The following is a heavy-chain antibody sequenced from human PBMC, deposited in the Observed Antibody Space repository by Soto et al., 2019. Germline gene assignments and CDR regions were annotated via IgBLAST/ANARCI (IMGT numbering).Heavy chain of an antibody. Sequence: QPGGSLRLSCAASGFTFSSYAMSWVRQAPGKGLEWVSAISGSGGSTYYADSVKGRFTISRDNSKNTLYLQMNSLRAEDTAVYYCAKDPRRGSYGDYSYFDYWGQGTLVTVSS. CDR1: GFTFSSYA. CDR2: ISGSGGST. J-gene: IGHJ4*02. V-gene: IGHV3-23*01. D-gene: IGHD4-17*01. CDR3: AKDPRRGSYGDYSYFDY.